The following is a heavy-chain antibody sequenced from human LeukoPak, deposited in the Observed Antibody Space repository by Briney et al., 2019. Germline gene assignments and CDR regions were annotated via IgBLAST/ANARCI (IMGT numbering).Heavy chain of an antibody. CDR2: MNDDGSGV. CDR3: LRVVLRISVVTALFDS. J-gene: IGHJ4*02. Sequence: GGSLRLSCALSGLNIRNYWMHWVRQAPGKGLVWVSRMNDDGSGVIYADSVKGRFTISRDHAKNTLYLQINSLLAEDTAVYYCLRVVLRISVVTALFDSWGQGTLVAVSS. CDR1: GLNIRNYW. D-gene: IGHD2-21*02. V-gene: IGHV3-74*01.